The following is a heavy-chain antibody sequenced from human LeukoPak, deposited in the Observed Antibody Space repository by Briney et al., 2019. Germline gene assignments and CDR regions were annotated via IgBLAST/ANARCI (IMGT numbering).Heavy chain of an antibody. V-gene: IGHV5-51*01. CDR1: GYTFTSYW. J-gene: IGHJ3*02. CDR3: GRIPAAGSLKGSFDI. CDR2: IYPGNSDI. Sequence: GESLKISCKGSGYTFTSYWIAWVRQLPGKGLEWMGIIYPGNSDIRYSPSFQGQVTISADKSISTAYLQWSSLKASDSAMYYCGRIPAAGSLKGSFDIWGQGTMVTVSS. D-gene: IGHD6-13*01.